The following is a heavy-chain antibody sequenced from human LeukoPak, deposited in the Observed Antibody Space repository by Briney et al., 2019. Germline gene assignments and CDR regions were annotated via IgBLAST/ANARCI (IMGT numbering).Heavy chain of an antibody. CDR3: ARGGDSYPYYYMDV. J-gene: IGHJ6*03. D-gene: IGHD2-21*02. Sequence: GGSLRLSCAASGFTFSSYGMHWVRQAPGKGLEWVAVIWYDGSNKYYADSVKGRFTISRDNSKNTLYLQMNSLRAEDTAVYYCARGGDSYPYYYMDVWGKGTTVTVSS. V-gene: IGHV3-33*01. CDR2: IWYDGSNK. CDR1: GFTFSSYG.